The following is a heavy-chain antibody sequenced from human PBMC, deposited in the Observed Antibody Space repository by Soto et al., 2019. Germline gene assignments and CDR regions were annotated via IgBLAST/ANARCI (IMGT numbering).Heavy chain of an antibody. CDR1: GFTFSNAW. D-gene: IGHD2-2*01. CDR3: TTPPKLVSSTSPPHGYGMDV. Sequence: GQSLRPSCAAFGFTFSNAWIGWVSPAPRKGRGWVGRIKSKTAGGTTDYAAPEKARFTIPRDDSQNTMYLQINSLKPEDITVYYFTTPPKLVSSTSPPHGYGMDVWGQGTTVTVSS. V-gene: IGHV3-15*01. CDR2: IKSKTAGGTT. J-gene: IGHJ6*02.